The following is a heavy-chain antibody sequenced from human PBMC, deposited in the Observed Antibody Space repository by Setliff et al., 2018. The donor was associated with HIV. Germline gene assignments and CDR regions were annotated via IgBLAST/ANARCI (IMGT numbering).Heavy chain of an antibody. J-gene: IGHJ4*02. V-gene: IGHV4-59*11. CDR1: GVSISNQY. D-gene: IGHD4-4*01. Sequence: PSETLSLTCAVSGVSISNQYWSWIRQPPGKGLEWVGFIYYNVNNNYNPSLKSRVSISVDTSKNQFSLRLSSVTAADTAVYYCTRGGSMTTLTTWGQGTLVTVSS. CDR2: IYYNVNN. CDR3: TRGGSMTTLTT.